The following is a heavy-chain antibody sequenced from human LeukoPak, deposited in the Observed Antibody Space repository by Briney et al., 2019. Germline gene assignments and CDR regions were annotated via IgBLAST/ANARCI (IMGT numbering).Heavy chain of an antibody. D-gene: IGHD2-2*01. Sequence: SVKVSCKASGGTFSSYAISWVRQAPGQGLEWMGGIIPIFGTANYAQKFQGRVTITADESTSTAYMELSSLRSEDTAVYYCAISLGCSSTSCYSDAFDIWGQGTMVTVSS. CDR2: IIPIFGTA. V-gene: IGHV1-69*13. CDR1: GGTFSSYA. J-gene: IGHJ3*02. CDR3: AISLGCSSTSCYSDAFDI.